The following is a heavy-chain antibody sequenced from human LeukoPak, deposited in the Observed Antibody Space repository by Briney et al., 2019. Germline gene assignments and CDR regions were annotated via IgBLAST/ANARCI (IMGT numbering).Heavy chain of an antibody. V-gene: IGHV3-11*06. D-gene: IGHD3-9*01. CDR1: GFTFSDYY. J-gene: IGHJ3*02. CDR2: ISSSSSYT. CDR3: ANNPYYDSLTGGGDDAFDI. Sequence: PGGSLRLSCAASGFTFSDYYMSWIRQAPGKGPEWVSYISSSSSYTNYADSVKGRFTISRDNAKNSLYLQMNSLRAEDTAVYYCANNPYYDSLTGGGDDAFDIWGQGTMVTVSS.